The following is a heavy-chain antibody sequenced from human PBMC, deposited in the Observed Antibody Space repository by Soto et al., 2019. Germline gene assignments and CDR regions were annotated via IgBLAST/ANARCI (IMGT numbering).Heavy chain of an antibody. CDR3: ASRVRQGNFDY. J-gene: IGHJ4*02. Sequence: PSETLSLTCTVSGGSLNSGTYYWGWIRQPPGKGLDWIGTIYFSGSTYYNPTLKGRVTISVDTSKNQFSLRLSSVTAADTAVYYCASRVRQGNFDYWGQGTLGTVSA. CDR2: IYFSGST. D-gene: IGHD6-13*01. V-gene: IGHV4-39*01. CDR1: GGSLNSGTYY.